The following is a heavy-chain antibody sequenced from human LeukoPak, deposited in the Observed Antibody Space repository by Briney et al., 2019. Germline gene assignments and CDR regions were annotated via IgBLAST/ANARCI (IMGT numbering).Heavy chain of an antibody. CDR2: INHSGST. CDR3: ARGRGSGWYSGGYYYYYYMDV. J-gene: IGHJ6*03. Sequence: PSETLSLTCAVYGGSFSGYYWSWIRQPPGKGLEWIGEINHSGSTNYNPPLKSRVTISVDTSKNQFSLKLSSVTAADTAVYYCARGRGSGWYSGGYYYYYYMDVWGKGTTVTVSS. D-gene: IGHD6-19*01. CDR1: GGSFSGYY. V-gene: IGHV4-34*01.